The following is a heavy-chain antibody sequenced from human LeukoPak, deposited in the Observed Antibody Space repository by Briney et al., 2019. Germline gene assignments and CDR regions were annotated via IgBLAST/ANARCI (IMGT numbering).Heavy chain of an antibody. Sequence: PGGSLRLSCAASGFTFSSYAMSWVRQAPGKGLEWVSAISGSGGSTYYADSVKGRFTISRDNSKNTLYLQMNSLRAEDTAVYYCAKDRFGGDGGLLFDYWGQGTLVTVSS. CDR1: GFTFSSYA. V-gene: IGHV3-23*01. D-gene: IGHD4-23*01. J-gene: IGHJ4*02. CDR3: AKDRFGGDGGLLFDY. CDR2: ISGSGGST.